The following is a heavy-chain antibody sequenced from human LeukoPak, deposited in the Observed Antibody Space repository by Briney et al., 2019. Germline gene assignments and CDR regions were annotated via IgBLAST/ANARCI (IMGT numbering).Heavy chain of an antibody. CDR1: GYTFTSYG. V-gene: IGHV1-69*13. CDR3: ARDLEGSGSLNWFDP. Sequence: ASVKVSCKASGYTFTSYGISWVRQAPGQGLEWMGGIIPIFGTANYAQKFQGRVTITADESTSTAYMELSSLRSEDTAVYYCARDLEGSGSLNWFDPWGQGTLVTVSS. J-gene: IGHJ5*02. CDR2: IIPIFGTA. D-gene: IGHD3-10*01.